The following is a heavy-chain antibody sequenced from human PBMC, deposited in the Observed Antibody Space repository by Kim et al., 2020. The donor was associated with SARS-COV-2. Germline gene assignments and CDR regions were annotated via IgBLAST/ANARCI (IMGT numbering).Heavy chain of an antibody. CDR1: GYTFTRYG. V-gene: IGHV1-18*01. J-gene: IGHJ3*01. D-gene: IGHD1-26*01. Sequence: ASVKVSCKASGYTFTRYGISWVRQAPGQGLEWMGWVSPHNGDTNYAQNLQGRLTMTTDKSIDTAYMELRGLRSDDTAVYYCARDPVYSGTYGRAFDFWGQGTMGTVSS. CDR2: VSPHNGDT. CDR3: ARDPVYSGTYGRAFDF.